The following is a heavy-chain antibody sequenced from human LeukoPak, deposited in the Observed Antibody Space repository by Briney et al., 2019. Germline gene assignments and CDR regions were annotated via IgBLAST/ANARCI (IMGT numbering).Heavy chain of an antibody. CDR3: AKDFPHHYETSHVIDL. D-gene: IGHD3-22*01. CDR1: GFDLGHYE. CDR2: ISVRAATI. J-gene: IGHJ6*01. Sequence: GGSLRLSCAVSGFDLGHYEVNWVRQAPGKGLEGIAHISVRAATIYYGDSVEGLSTISRDDAKNSLLLQMYIMRVEDTAIYYCAKDFPHHYETSHVIDLWRQGSTVTVS. V-gene: IGHV3-48*03.